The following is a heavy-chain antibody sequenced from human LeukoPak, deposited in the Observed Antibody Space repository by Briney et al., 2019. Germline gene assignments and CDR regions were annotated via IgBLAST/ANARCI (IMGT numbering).Heavy chain of an antibody. CDR3: ARGDFDSGNY. CDR2: INHSGRT. CDR1: GVSFSAYY. V-gene: IGHV4-34*01. Sequence: SETLSLTCAVSGVSFSAYYWSWIRQPPGKGLEWIGEINHSGRTNYNPSLKSRVTISVDTSKSQFSLKLNSVTAADTAVHYCARGDFDSGNYWGQGTLVTVSS. J-gene: IGHJ4*02. D-gene: IGHD3-10*01.